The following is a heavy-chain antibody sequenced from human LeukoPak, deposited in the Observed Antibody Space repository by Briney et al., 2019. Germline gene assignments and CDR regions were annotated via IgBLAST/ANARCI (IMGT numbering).Heavy chain of an antibody. D-gene: IGHD3-10*01. CDR1: GYTFTSYY. CDR2: INPSGGST. V-gene: IGHV1-46*01. Sequence: ASVKVSCKASGYTFTSYYMHWVRQAPGQGLEWMGIINPSGGSTSYAQKFQGRVTMTRDTSISTAYMELSRLRSDDTAVYYCARGGQGGSGSYYMVYWGQGTLVTVSS. J-gene: IGHJ4*02. CDR3: ARGGQGGSGSYYMVY.